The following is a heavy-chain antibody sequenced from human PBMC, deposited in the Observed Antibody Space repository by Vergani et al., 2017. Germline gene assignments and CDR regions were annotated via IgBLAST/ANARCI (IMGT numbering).Heavy chain of an antibody. D-gene: IGHD3-3*01. CDR1: GFTFDDYA. Sequence: EVQLVESGGGLVQPGRSLRLSCAASGFTFDDYAMHWVRQAPGKGLEWVLGISWNSGSIGYADSVKGRFTISRDNDKNSLYLQMNSLRAEDTALYYCAKDHYDFWSGYPNLSPFDLWGRGTLVTVSS. J-gene: IGHJ2*01. CDR3: AKDHYDFWSGYPNLSPFDL. V-gene: IGHV3-9*01. CDR2: ISWNSGSI.